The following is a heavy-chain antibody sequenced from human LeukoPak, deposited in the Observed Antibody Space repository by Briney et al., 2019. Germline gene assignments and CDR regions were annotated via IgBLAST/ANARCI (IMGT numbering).Heavy chain of an antibody. D-gene: IGHD2-2*01. CDR3: ASLIYCSSTSCYAAAAGDYWYFDL. J-gene: IGHJ2*01. V-gene: IGHV4-38-2*01. Sequence: SETLSLTCAVSGYSISSGYYWGWIRQPPGKGLEWIGSIYHSGSTYYNPSLKSRVTTSVDTSKNQFSLKLSSVTAADTAVYYCASLIYCSSTSCYAAAAGDYWYFDLWGRGTLVTVSS. CDR2: IYHSGST. CDR1: GYSISSGYY.